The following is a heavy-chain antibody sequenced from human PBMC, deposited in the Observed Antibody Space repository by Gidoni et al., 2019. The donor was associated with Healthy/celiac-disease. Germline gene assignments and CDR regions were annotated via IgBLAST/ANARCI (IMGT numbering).Heavy chain of an antibody. CDR1: GGSVSSGSYY. Sequence: LVKPSETLSLTCTVSGGSVSSGSYYWSWIRQPPGKGLEWIGYIYYSGSTNYNPSLKSRVTISVDTSKNQFSLKLSSVTAADTAVYYCARVPDNGNWFDPWGQGTLVTVSS. J-gene: IGHJ5*02. V-gene: IGHV4-61*01. CDR2: IYYSGST. CDR3: ARVPDNGNWFDP. D-gene: IGHD2-8*01.